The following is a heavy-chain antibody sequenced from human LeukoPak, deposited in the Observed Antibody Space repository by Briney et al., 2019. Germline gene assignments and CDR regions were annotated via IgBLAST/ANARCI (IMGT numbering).Heavy chain of an antibody. V-gene: IGHV3-23*03. CDR3: AKAGYSSSWYGGYYFDY. CDR1: GFTFSSYE. D-gene: IGHD6-13*01. Sequence: GGSLRLSCAASGFTFSSYEFNWVRQAPGKGLECVSVIYSGGGTYYGDSVKGRFTISRDNSKNTLYLQMNSLRAEDTAVYYCAKAGYSSSWYGGYYFDYWGQGTLVTVSS. J-gene: IGHJ4*02. CDR2: IYSGGGT.